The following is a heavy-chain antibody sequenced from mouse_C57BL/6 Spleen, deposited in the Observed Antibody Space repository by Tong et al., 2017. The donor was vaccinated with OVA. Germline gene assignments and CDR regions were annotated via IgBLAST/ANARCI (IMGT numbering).Heavy chain of an antibody. CDR3: ARRGPLDY. CDR2: INPSSGYT. CDR1: GYTFTSYT. V-gene: IGHV1-4*01. D-gene: IGHD3-3*01. J-gene: IGHJ2*01. Sequence: VQLQESGAELVRPGSSVKLSCKASGYTFTSYTMHWVKQRPGQGLEWIGYINPSSGYTKYNQKFKDKATLTADKSSSTAYMQLSSLTSEDSAVYYCARRGPLDYWGQGTTLTVSS.